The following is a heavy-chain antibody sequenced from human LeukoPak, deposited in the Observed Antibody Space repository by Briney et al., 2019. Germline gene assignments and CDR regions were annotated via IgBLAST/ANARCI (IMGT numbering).Heavy chain of an antibody. D-gene: IGHD2-2*01. J-gene: IGHJ4*02. Sequence: GGSLRLSCAASGFIFSSYSMTWVRQAPGKGLEWVSITYADGYTFYADSVKGRFTISRDSSKNTLCLQMNSLRAEDTAMYYCARGLRHCDRTSCFQPFDCWGQGTLVTVSS. CDR2: TYADGYT. CDR3: ARGLRHCDRTSCFQPFDC. CDR1: GFIFSSYS. V-gene: IGHV3-53*01.